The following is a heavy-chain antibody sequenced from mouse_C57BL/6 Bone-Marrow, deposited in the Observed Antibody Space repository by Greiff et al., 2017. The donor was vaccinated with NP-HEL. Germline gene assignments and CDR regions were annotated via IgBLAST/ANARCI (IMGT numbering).Heavy chain of an antibody. V-gene: IGHV5-9-1*02. CDR1: GFTFSSYA. J-gene: IGHJ3*01. CDR2: ISSGGDYI. Sequence: EVQVVESGEGLVKPGGSLKLSCAASGFTFSSYAMSWVRQTPEKRLEWVAYISSGGDYIYYADTVKGRFTISRDNARNTLYLQMSSLKSEDTAMDYCTRGTAQATGFAYWGQGTLVTVSA. CDR3: TRGTAQATGFAY. D-gene: IGHD3-2*02.